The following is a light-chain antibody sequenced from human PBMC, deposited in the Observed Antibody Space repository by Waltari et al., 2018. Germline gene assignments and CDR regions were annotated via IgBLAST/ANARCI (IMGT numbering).Light chain of an antibody. CDR1: ESISSW. Sequence: DIQMTQSPSTLSAYVGDRVTITCRASESISSWLAWYQQKPGEAPKLLIYKGSNLESGVPSRFSGRGSGTEFTLTISSLQPDDLATYYCQQYNSYEWTFGQGTKVEIK. J-gene: IGKJ1*01. CDR3: QQYNSYEWT. CDR2: KGS. V-gene: IGKV1-5*03.